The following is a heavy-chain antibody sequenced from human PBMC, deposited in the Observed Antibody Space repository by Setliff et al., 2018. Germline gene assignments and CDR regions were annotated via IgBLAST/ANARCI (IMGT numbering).Heavy chain of an antibody. CDR1: GYTFTGYY. J-gene: IGHJ4*02. Sequence: ASVKVSCKASGYTFTGYYMHWVRQAPGQGLEWMGRINPNSGGTNYAQKFQGRVTMTRDTSISTAYMELSRLRSDDTAVYYCGRPLVGVTTGFENWGQGTLVTVSS. CDR2: INPNSGGT. V-gene: IGHV1-2*06. CDR3: GRPLVGVTTGFEN. D-gene: IGHD1-26*01.